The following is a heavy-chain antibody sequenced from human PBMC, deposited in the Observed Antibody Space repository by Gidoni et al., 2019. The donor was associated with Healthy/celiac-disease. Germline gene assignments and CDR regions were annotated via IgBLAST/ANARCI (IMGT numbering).Heavy chain of an antibody. J-gene: IGHJ4*02. D-gene: IGHD3-22*01. V-gene: IGHV4-39*01. CDR1: GGSISSSSYY. CDR2: IYYRGST. CDR3: ARRGDSSGYYYELFDY. Sequence: QLQLQESGPGLVKPSETLSLTCTVSGGSISSSSYYWGWIRQPPGKGLEWIGSIYYRGSTYYNPSLKSRVTISVDTSKNQFSLKLSSVTAADTAVYYCARRGDSSGYYYELFDYWGQGTLVTVSS.